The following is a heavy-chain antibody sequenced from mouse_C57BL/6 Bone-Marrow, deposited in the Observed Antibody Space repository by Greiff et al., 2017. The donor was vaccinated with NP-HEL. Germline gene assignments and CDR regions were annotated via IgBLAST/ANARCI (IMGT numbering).Heavy chain of an antibody. D-gene: IGHD2-2*01. V-gene: IGHV1-20*01. Sequence: EVKLQESGPELVKPGDSVKISCKASGYSFTGYFMYWVMQSHGKSLEWIGRINPYNGDTFYNQKFKGKATLTVDKSSSTAHMELRSLTSEDSAVYYCAVWLRRSYWYFDVWGTGTTVTVSS. CDR2: INPYNGDT. CDR1: GYSFTGYF. J-gene: IGHJ1*03. CDR3: AVWLRRSYWYFDV.